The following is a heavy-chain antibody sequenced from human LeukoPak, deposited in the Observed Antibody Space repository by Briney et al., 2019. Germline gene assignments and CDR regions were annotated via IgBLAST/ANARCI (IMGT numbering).Heavy chain of an antibody. D-gene: IGHD3-10*01. CDR2: ISYDGSNK. CDR3: AKVANYYYGSESYYFFEH. CDR1: GFTFSSYA. V-gene: IGHV3-30*04. J-gene: IGHJ4*02. Sequence: GGSLRLSCAASGFTFSSYAMHWVRQAPGKGLEWVAVISYDGSNKYYADSAKGRFTISRDNSKKTLNLQMNSLRVEDTAVYYCAKVANYYYGSESYYFFEHWGQGTPVTASS.